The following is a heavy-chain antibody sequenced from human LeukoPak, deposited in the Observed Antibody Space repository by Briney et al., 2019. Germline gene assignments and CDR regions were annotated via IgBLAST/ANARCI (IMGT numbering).Heavy chain of an antibody. J-gene: IGHJ3*02. Sequence: SETLSLTCTVSGGSISSYYWSWIRQPPGKGLEWIGEIYYSGSTNYNPSLKSRVTISVDTSKKQFSLKLSPVTAADTAVYYCARDRRSSGADAFDIWGQGTLVTVSS. CDR3: ARDRRSSGADAFDI. V-gene: IGHV4-59*01. CDR1: GGSISSYY. CDR2: IYYSGST. D-gene: IGHD3-22*01.